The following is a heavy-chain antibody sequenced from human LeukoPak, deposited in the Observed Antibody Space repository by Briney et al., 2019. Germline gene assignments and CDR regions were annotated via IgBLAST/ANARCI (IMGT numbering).Heavy chain of an antibody. D-gene: IGHD2-21*02. V-gene: IGHV1-18*01. Sequence: ASVRVSCKASGYTFTSYGISWVRQAPGQGLEWMGWISTYNGNTNYAQKLQGRVTMTTDTSTSTAYMELRSLRSDDTAVYYCARAPPRPGLSDPKKYWGQGTLVTVSS. CDR3: ARAPPRPGLSDPKKY. J-gene: IGHJ4*02. CDR1: GYTFTSYG. CDR2: ISTYNGNT.